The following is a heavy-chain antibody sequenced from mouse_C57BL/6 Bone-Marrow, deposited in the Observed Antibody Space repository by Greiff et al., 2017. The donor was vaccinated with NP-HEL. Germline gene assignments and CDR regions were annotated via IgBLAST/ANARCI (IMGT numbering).Heavy chain of an antibody. V-gene: IGHV5-4*01. CDR2: ISDGGSYT. CDR3: ARDYRGGYAMDY. D-gene: IGHD3-1*01. CDR1: GFTFSSYA. J-gene: IGHJ4*01. Sequence: EVKVVESGGGLVKPGGSLKLSCAASGFTFSSYAMSWVRQTPEKRLEWGATISDGGSYTYYPDNVKGRFTISRDNAKNNLYLQMSHRKSEDTAMYYCARDYRGGYAMDYWGQGTSVTVSS.